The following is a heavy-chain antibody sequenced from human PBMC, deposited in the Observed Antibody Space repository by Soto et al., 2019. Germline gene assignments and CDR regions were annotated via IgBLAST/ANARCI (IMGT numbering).Heavy chain of an antibody. V-gene: IGHV3-30*18. Sequence: QVQLVESGGGVVQPGRSLRLSCAASGFTFSSYGMHWVRQAPGKGLEWVAVISYDGSNKYYADSVKGRFTISRDNSKNTLYLQMNSLRAEDTAVYYCAKDLRVTGPGGRANWFDPWGQGTLVTVSS. CDR2: ISYDGSNK. D-gene: IGHD1-20*01. CDR1: GFTFSSYG. CDR3: AKDLRVTGPGGRANWFDP. J-gene: IGHJ5*02.